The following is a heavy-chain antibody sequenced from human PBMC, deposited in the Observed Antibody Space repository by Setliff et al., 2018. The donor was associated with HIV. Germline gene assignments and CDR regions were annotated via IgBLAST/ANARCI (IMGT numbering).Heavy chain of an antibody. D-gene: IGHD2-15*01. CDR2: IISILGTP. CDR1: GGTFSAYA. Sequence: SVKVSCKASGGTFSAYAVNWVRQAPGQGLEWMGRIISILGTPNYSHKFQGRVSITADKSTTTTYMELSSLRSDDTAIYYCARDFHVLGYCSADSCPYDASDVWGQGTMVTVSS. CDR3: ARDFHVLGYCSADSCPYDASDV. V-gene: IGHV1-69*04. J-gene: IGHJ3*01.